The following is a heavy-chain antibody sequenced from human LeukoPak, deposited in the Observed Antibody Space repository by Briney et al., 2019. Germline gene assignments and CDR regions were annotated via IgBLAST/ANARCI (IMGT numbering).Heavy chain of an antibody. CDR3: ARGGLYYYDSSGSVAFDI. CDR2: INHSGST. V-gene: IGHV4-34*01. D-gene: IGHD3-22*01. J-gene: IGHJ3*02. Sequence: SETLSLTCAVYGGSFSGYYWSWIRQPPGKGLEWIGEINHSGSTNYNPSLKSRVTISVDTSKDQFSLKLSSVTAADTAVYYCARGGLYYYDSSGSVAFDIWGQGTMVTVSS. CDR1: GGSFSGYY.